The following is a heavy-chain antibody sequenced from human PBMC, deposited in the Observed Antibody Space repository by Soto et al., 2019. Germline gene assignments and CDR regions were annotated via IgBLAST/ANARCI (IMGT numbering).Heavy chain of an antibody. D-gene: IGHD2-8*01. Sequence: GRSRRLSCAPSELTFSSNGMQWVRQAAGTGLEWVAGISADGSKRYYADSLKGRFTISRHNSKNMLHHQMNNLRPEDTAVYYCVKSAIMTGALKDYYCMDLWGRGTRVTVSS. CDR1: ELTFSSNG. J-gene: IGHJ6*02. CDR2: ISADGSKR. V-gene: IGHV3-30*18. CDR3: VKSAIMTGALKDYYCMDL.